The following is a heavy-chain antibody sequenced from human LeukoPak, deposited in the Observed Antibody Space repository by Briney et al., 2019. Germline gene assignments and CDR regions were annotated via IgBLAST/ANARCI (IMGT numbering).Heavy chain of an antibody. CDR1: GFTFSSYN. CDR2: ISGSSNYI. D-gene: IGHD2-2*01. CDR3: AKSGCSSTSCYVNY. J-gene: IGHJ4*02. Sequence: GGSLRLSCAASGFTFSSYNMNWVRQAPGKGLEWVSSISGSSNYIYYEDSVKGRFTISRDNAKNSLYLQMNSLRAEDTAVYYCAKSGCSSTSCYVNYWGQGTLVTVSS. V-gene: IGHV3-21*01.